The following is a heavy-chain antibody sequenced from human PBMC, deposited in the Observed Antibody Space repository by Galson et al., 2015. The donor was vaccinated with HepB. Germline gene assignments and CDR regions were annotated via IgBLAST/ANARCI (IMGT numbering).Heavy chain of an antibody. V-gene: IGHV3-49*03. J-gene: IGHJ4*02. CDR3: TRVVWTGSSWTFDY. D-gene: IGHD6-13*01. CDR2: IRSKAYGGTT. CDR1: GFTFGDYA. Sequence: SLRLSCAASGFTFGDYAMSWFRQAPGKGLEWVGFIRSKAYGGTTEYAASVKGRFTISRDDSKSIAYLQMNSLKTEDTAVYYCTRVVWTGSSWTFDYWGQGTLVTVSS.